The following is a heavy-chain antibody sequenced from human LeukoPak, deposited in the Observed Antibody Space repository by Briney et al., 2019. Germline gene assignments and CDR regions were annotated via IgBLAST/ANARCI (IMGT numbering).Heavy chain of an antibody. D-gene: IGHD4-23*01. V-gene: IGHV3-48*03. Sequence: GGSLRLSCAASGFTFSNYEMHWVRQAPGKGLEWVSYISSSGSDIYYADSVKGRFTISRDNAKNSLYLHMNSLRAEDTAVYYCARDYGGSSPFDYWGQGTLVTVSS. CDR1: GFTFSNYE. CDR3: ARDYGGSSPFDY. CDR2: ISSSGSDI. J-gene: IGHJ4*02.